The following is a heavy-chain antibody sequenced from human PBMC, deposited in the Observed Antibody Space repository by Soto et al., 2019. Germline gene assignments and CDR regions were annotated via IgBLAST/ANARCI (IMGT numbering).Heavy chain of an antibody. Sequence: ASVKVSCKASGCTYTSXAMHWVRQAPGQGLEWMGWISAYNGNTNYAQKLQGRVTMTTDTSTSTAYMELRSLRSDDTAVYYCARDGFRSGYYDYWGQGTLVTVSS. CDR3: ARDGFRSGYYDY. D-gene: IGHD3-3*01. CDR2: ISAYNGNT. J-gene: IGHJ4*02. CDR1: GCTYTSXA. V-gene: IGHV1-18*01.